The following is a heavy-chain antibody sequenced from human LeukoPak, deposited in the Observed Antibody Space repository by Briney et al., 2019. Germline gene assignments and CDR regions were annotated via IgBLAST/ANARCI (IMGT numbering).Heavy chain of an antibody. Sequence: GGSLRLSCAASGFTFSSYWMHWVRQAPGKGLEWVSAISGSGGSTYYADSVKGRFTISRDNSKNTLYLQMNSLRAEDTAVYYCAKENVLRFLEWLFPYYYMDVWGKGTTVTVSS. V-gene: IGHV3-23*01. CDR1: GFTFSSYW. D-gene: IGHD3-3*01. CDR3: AKENVLRFLEWLFPYYYMDV. J-gene: IGHJ6*03. CDR2: ISGSGGST.